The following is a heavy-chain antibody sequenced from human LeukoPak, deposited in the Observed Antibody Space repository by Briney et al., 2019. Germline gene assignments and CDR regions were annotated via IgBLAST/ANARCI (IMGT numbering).Heavy chain of an antibody. CDR1: GSTFSSYA. D-gene: IGHD6-19*01. J-gene: IGHJ6*02. V-gene: IGHV3-23*01. CDR2: ISGSGGST. CDR3: ANDSKQWLGHYYYYYGMDV. Sequence: GGSLRLSCAASGSTFSSYAMSWVRQAPGKGLEWVSAISGSGGSTYYADSAKGRFTISRDNSKNTLYLQMNSLRAEDTAVYHCANDSKQWLGHYYYYYGMDVWGQGTTVTVSS.